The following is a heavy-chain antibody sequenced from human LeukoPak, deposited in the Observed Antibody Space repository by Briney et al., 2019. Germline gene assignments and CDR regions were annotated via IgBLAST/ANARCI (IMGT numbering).Heavy chain of an antibody. Sequence: GGSLRLSCAASGLTFSSYSMNWVRQAPGKGLEWVSSISSSSYIYYADSVKGRFTISRDNAKNSLYLQMNSLRAEDTAVYYCARSENYCSSTSCNIEGFDYWGQGTLVTVSS. CDR2: ISSSSYI. V-gene: IGHV3-21*01. D-gene: IGHD2-2*02. J-gene: IGHJ4*02. CDR1: GLTFSSYS. CDR3: ARSENYCSSTSCNIEGFDY.